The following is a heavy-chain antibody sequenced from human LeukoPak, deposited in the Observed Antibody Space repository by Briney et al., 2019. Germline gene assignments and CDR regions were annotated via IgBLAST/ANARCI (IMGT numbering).Heavy chain of an antibody. CDR1: GFTFSSYW. Sequence: PGGSLRLSCAASGFTFSSYWMSWVRQAPGKGLEWVALFGTRHTHIFYADSVEGRFAISRDNSKNTVHLQMNSLRVEDAAVYYCAARLPLYGMDVWGQGTTVTVSS. CDR3: AARLPLYGMDV. V-gene: IGHV3-23*01. CDR2: FGTRHTHI. D-gene: IGHD2-21*02. J-gene: IGHJ6*02.